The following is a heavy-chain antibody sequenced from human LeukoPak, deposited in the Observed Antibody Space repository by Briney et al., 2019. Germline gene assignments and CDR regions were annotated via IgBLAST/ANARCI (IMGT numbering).Heavy chain of an antibody. V-gene: IGHV4-34*01. Sequence: PSETLSLTCAVYGGSFSGYYWSWLRQPPGKGLEWIGEINHSGSTNYNPSLKSRVTISVDTSKNQFSLKLSSVTAADTAVYYCARDLIVGATYDWFDPWGQGTLVTVS. D-gene: IGHD1-26*01. CDR1: GGSFSGYY. CDR3: ARDLIVGATYDWFDP. CDR2: INHSGST. J-gene: IGHJ5*02.